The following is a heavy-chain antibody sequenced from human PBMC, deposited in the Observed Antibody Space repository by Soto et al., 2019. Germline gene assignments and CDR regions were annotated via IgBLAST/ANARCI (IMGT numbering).Heavy chain of an antibody. V-gene: IGHV4-34*01. CDR1: GGSISGYY. Sequence: SETLSLTCTVSGGSISGYYWSWIRQPPGKGLEWIGEINHSGSTNYNPSLKSRVTISVDTSKNQFSLKLSSVTAADTAVYYCARGKFRGVMFGYFDYWGQGTLVTVSS. D-gene: IGHD3-16*01. CDR3: ARGKFRGVMFGYFDY. CDR2: INHSGST. J-gene: IGHJ4*02.